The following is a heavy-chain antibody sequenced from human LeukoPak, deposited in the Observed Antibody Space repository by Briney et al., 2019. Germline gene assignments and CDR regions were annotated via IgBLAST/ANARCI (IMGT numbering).Heavy chain of an antibody. CDR2: ISYDGSNK. D-gene: IGHD1-26*01. CDR1: GFTFSSYA. CDR3: AKGGKWDVTPFDY. Sequence: GGSLRLSCPASGFTFSSYAMLWVRQAPGKGLEWVAVISYDGSNKYYADSVKGRFTISRDNSKNTLYLQVNSLRAEDTAVYYCAKGGKWDVTPFDYWGQGTLVTVSS. J-gene: IGHJ4*02. V-gene: IGHV3-30-3*01.